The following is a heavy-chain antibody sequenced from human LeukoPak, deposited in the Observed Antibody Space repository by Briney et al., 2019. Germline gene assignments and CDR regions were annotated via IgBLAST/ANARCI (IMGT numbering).Heavy chain of an antibody. CDR1: GYTFTDYY. CDR3: ARDLEV. CDR2: INPNSGGT. V-gene: IGHV1-2*02. J-gene: IGHJ4*02. Sequence: GASVKVSCKASGYTFTDYYMLWVRQAPGQGLEWMGWINPNSGGTSYAQNSQGRVTMTRDTSISTAYMELSRLRSDDTAIYYCARDLEVWGQGTLVAVSS.